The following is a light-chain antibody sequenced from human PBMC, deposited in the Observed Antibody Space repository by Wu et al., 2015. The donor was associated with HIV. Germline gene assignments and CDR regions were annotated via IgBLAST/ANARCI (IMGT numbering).Light chain of an antibody. CDR2: DAS. CDR1: HDVSKY. J-gene: IGKJ1*01. CDR3: QQDYITPPWT. V-gene: IGKV1-33*01. Sequence: DIQMTQSPSSLSASVGDRVTITCQASHDVSKYLNWFQHKPGKAPKLLIYDASNLETGVPSTFSGSGSGTHFTLTISSLKPEDVATYYCQQDYITPPWTFGQGTKVGNQT.